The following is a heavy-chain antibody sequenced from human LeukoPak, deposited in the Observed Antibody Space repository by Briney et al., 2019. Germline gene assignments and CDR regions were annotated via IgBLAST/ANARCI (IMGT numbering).Heavy chain of an antibody. CDR3: ARFTVVTPYFFDF. D-gene: IGHD4-23*01. V-gene: IGHV7-4-1*02. Sequence: ASVKVSCKASGYTFTRYAMNWVRQAPGQGLEWMGWINTNTGNPTYAQVFTGRFVFSLDTSVSTAYLQISSLKAEDTAVYYCARFTVVTPYFFDFWGQGTLVTVSS. CDR1: GYTFTRYA. CDR2: INTNTGNP. J-gene: IGHJ4*02.